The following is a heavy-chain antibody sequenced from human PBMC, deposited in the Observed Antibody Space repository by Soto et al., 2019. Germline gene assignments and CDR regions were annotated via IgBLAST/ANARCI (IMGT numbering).Heavy chain of an antibody. Sequence: PSESLSLTFTVSGGSLSRSAHFWGWTRQTPGKGVEWLGNIYYNGRAYYNPSLGRRVHLHLHTYRNQLSPKLSSVTAAHTSVFYCASRHGGNSVYSWFDSWGQGTLVTVSS. D-gene: IGHD1-1*01. J-gene: IGHJ5*01. V-gene: IGHV4-39*01. CDR1: GGSLSRSAHF. CDR3: ASRHGGNSVYSWFDS. CDR2: IYYNGRA.